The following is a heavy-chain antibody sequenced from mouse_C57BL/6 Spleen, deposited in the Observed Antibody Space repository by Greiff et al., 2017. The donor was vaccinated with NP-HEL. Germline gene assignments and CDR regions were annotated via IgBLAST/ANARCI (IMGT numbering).Heavy chain of an antibody. D-gene: IGHD2-3*01. Sequence: VQLQQSGAELARPGASVKLSCKASGYTFTSYGISWVKQRTGQGLEWIGEIYPRSGNTYYNEKFKGKATLTADKSSSTAYMELRSLTSEDSAVYFCARGGLLRPWYFDVWGTGTTVTVSS. J-gene: IGHJ1*03. CDR2: IYPRSGNT. V-gene: IGHV1-81*01. CDR1: GYTFTSYG. CDR3: ARGGLLRPWYFDV.